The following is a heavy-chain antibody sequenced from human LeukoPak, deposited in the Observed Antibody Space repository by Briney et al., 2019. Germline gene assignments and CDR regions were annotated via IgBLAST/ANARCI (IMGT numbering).Heavy chain of an antibody. D-gene: IGHD2/OR15-2a*01. CDR2: INHSGST. V-gene: IGHV4-34*01. Sequence: SETLSLTCAVYGGSFSGYYWSWIRQPPGKGLEWIGEINHSGSTNYNPSLKSRVTISVDTSKNHFSLKLSSVTAADTAVYYCARDPIIGGRRFDPWGQGTLVTVSS. CDR1: GGSFSGYY. CDR3: ARDPIIGGRRFDP. J-gene: IGHJ5*02.